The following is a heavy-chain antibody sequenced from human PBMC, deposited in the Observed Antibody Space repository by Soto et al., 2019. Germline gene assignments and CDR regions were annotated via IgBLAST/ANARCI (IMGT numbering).Heavy chain of an antibody. CDR1: GYNFNAYY. V-gene: IGHV1-2*02. D-gene: IGHD3-22*01. CDR2: INPNSGGA. CDR3: AREYYYDSSGYPPQHFEY. Sequence: QVQLVQSGAEVKTPGASVKVSCKTSGYNFNAYYMHWVRQAPGQGLEWMGWINPNSGGAKYAQDFKNRLTMTRDTSMSTAYMELSRLRSDDTAVYYCAREYYYDSSGYPPQHFEYWGQGTLVTVSS. J-gene: IGHJ4*02.